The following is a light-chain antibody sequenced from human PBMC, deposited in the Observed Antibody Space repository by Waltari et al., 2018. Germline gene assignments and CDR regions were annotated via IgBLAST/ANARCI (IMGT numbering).Light chain of an antibody. V-gene: IGKV4-1*01. Sequence: DFVMTQSPASLALSLGERATIHCKTSPTVLYNSNNRNYLTWYQQKPGQPPKLLFYWASTRESGVPDRFSASGSGTDFTLTISRLQPEDVAIYYCQQYYSSPYTFGQGTMLEIK. CDR3: QQYYSSPYT. J-gene: IGKJ2*01. CDR1: PTVLYNSNNRNY. CDR2: WAS.